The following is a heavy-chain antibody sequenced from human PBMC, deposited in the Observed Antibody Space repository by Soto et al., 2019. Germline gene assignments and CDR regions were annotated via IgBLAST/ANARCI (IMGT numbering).Heavy chain of an antibody. CDR3: ARDVRDGYGHYFDY. Sequence: ASVKVSCKASGGTFSSYAISWVRQAPGQGLEWMGGIIPIFGTANYAQKFQGRVTITADESTSTAYIELSSLRYEDTAVYYCARDVRDGYGHYFDYWGQGTLVTVSS. CDR2: IIPIFGTA. J-gene: IGHJ4*02. D-gene: IGHD5-12*01. V-gene: IGHV1-69*13. CDR1: GGTFSSYA.